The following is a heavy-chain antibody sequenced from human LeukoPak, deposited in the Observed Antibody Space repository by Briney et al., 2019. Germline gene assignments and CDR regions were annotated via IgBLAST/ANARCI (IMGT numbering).Heavy chain of an antibody. CDR2: ITGSGYYT. V-gene: IGHV3-23*01. CDR1: GFKFTTFA. CDR3: AKAPDFTDTKHELDY. Sequence: GGSLRLSCAASGFKFTTFAMTWVRQAPGKGLEWVSTITGSGYYTYYADSVKGRFTVSRDNSKNTLYLHVNSLRAEDTALYYCAKAPDFTDTKHELDYWGQGTLVTVSS. J-gene: IGHJ4*02. D-gene: IGHD2-8*01.